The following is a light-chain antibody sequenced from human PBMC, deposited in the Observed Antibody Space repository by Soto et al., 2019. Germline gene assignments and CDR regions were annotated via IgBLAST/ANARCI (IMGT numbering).Light chain of an antibody. Sequence: QSVLTQPPSASGTPGQRVTISCSGSSSNIGSNYVYWYQQLTGTAPKLLIHRNNQRPSGVPDRFSGSKSGTSASLAISGLRSEDEADYYWAAWDDSLSAVVFGGGTKLTVL. CDR1: SSNIGSNY. CDR2: RNN. J-gene: IGLJ2*01. CDR3: AAWDDSLSAVV. V-gene: IGLV1-47*01.